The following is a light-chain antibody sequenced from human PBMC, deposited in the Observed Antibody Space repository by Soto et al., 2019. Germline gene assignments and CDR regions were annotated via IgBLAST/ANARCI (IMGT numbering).Light chain of an antibody. CDR2: DAS. J-gene: IGKJ1*01. CDR1: QNINNW. V-gene: IGKV1-5*01. Sequence: DIQMTQSPSTLSASVGDRVTITCRASQNINNWLAWYQQKPGMAPKLLIYDASSLGSEVPSRFSGSGSGTELSLTITSLQTDDLETYYCQQYNSDSWAFGQGTKVEI. CDR3: QQYNSDSWA.